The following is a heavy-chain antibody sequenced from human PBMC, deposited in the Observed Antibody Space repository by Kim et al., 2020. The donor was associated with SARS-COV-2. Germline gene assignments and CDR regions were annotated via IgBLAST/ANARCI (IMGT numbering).Heavy chain of an antibody. J-gene: IGHJ4*02. V-gene: IGHV3-23*01. D-gene: IGHD4-17*01. Sequence: TDSVTGRFTIARDNSRNPLYLPMNGLRAKDTTVYYCAARDYGDYPYFDFWGQGTLVTVSS. CDR3: AARDYGDYPYFDF.